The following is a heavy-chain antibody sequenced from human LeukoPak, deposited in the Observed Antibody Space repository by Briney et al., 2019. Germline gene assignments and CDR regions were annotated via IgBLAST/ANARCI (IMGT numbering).Heavy chain of an antibody. J-gene: IGHJ4*02. D-gene: IGHD2-15*01. CDR2: IYHSGGT. CDR1: GGSISSGSYY. V-gene: IGHV4-30-2*01. CDR3: ARVDIVVVVAAYPDY. Sequence: SETLSLTCTVSGGSISSGSYYWSWIRQPPGKGLEWIGYIYHSGGTYYNPSLKSRVTISVDRSKNQFSLKLSSVTAADTAMYYCARVDIVVVVAAYPDYWGQGTLVTVSS.